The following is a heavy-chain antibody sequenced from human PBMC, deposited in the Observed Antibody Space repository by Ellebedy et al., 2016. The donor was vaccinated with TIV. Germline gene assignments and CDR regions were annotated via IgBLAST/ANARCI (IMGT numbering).Heavy chain of an antibody. CDR1: GFTFSSHG. CDR2: ITGGGDTT. D-gene: IGHD6-19*01. J-gene: IGHJ4*02. CDR3: AKGSQWLGRTCFDY. Sequence: GESLKISCAASGFTFSSHGMAWVRQAPGKGLEWLSGITGGGDTTYYADSVKGRFTISRDNSNNSLYLQMNSLRAEDTAVYYCAKGSQWLGRTCFDYWGQGTLVTVSS. V-gene: IGHV3-23*01.